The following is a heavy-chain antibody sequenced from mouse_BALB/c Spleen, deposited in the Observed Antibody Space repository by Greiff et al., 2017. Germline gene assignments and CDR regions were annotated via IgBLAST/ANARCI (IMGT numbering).Heavy chain of an antibody. CDR3: NHYYGNYPFAY. J-gene: IGHJ3*01. CDR1: GFNIKDYY. CDR2: IDPENGDT. D-gene: IGHD2-1*01. Sequence: VQLQQSGAELVRSGASVKLSCTASGFNIKDYYMPWVKQRPEQGLEWIGWIDPENGDTEYAPKFQGKATMSADTSSNTAYLQLSSLTSEDTAVYYCNHYYGNYPFAYWGQGTLVTVSA. V-gene: IGHV14-4*02.